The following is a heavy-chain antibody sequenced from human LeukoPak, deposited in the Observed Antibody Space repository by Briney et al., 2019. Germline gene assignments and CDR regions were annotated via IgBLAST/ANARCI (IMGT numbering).Heavy chain of an antibody. Sequence: GGSLRLSCAASGFTFSSYAMHWVRQAPGKGLEWVSVIYSSGSTYYADSVKGRFTISRDNSKNTLHLQMNTLRAEDTAVYYCASRIATAGSVDYWGQGTLVTVSS. CDR2: IYSSGST. D-gene: IGHD6-13*01. CDR1: GFTFSSYA. CDR3: ASRIATAGSVDY. V-gene: IGHV3-53*01. J-gene: IGHJ4*02.